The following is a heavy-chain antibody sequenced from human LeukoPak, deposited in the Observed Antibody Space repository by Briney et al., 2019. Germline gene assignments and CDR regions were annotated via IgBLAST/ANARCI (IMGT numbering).Heavy chain of an antibody. CDR3: ARVIDYGDYLTLFYYYYYGMDV. V-gene: IGHV1-18*01. CDR1: GYTFTIYG. Sequence: GASVNVSCTASGYTFTIYGISWVRQAPGQGLEWMGWISAYNGNTNYAQKLQGRVTMTTDTSTSTAYMELRSLRSDDTAVYYCARVIDYGDYLTLFYYYYYGMDVWGQGTTVTVSS. J-gene: IGHJ6*02. CDR2: ISAYNGNT. D-gene: IGHD4-17*01.